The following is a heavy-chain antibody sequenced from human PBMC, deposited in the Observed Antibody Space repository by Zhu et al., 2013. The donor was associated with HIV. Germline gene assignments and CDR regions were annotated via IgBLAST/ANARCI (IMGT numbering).Heavy chain of an antibody. J-gene: IGHJ2*01. CDR3: ARAYYDFWSGYSNWYFDL. D-gene: IGHD3-3*01. CDR1: GGSISSYY. CDR2: IYYSGST. V-gene: IGHV4-59*01. Sequence: QVQLQESGPGLVKPSETLSLTCTVSGGSISSYYWSWIRQPPGKGLEWIGYIYYSGSTNYNPSLKSRVTISVDTSKNQFSLKLSSVTAADTAVYYCARAYYDFWSGYSNWYFDLWAVAPWSLSPQ.